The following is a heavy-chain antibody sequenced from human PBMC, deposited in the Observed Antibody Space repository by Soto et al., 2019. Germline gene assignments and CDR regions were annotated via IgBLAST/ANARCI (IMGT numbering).Heavy chain of an antibody. J-gene: IGHJ6*03. D-gene: IGHD4-4*01. V-gene: IGHV4-34*01. Sequence: SETLSLTCAVYGGSFSGYYWSWIRQPPGKGLEWIGEINHSGSTNYNPSLKSRVTISVDTSKNQFSLKLSSVTAADTAVYYCARGLTYSNYVLSHYYYYYMDVWGKGTTVTVSS. CDR3: ARGLTYSNYVLSHYYYYYMDV. CDR2: INHSGST. CDR1: GGSFSGYY.